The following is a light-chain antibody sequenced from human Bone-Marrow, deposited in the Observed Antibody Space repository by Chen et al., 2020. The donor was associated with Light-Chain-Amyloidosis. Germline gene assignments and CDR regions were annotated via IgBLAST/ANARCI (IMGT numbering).Light chain of an antibody. CDR3: QVWDRGSDRPV. J-gene: IGLJ3*02. V-gene: IGLV3-21*02. CDR2: DDS. CDR1: NIGSTS. Sequence: SYVLTQPSSVSVAPGQTVTNACWGNNIGSTSGAWYPQTPGQSPLLVVYDDSDRPSGIPERLSGSNSGNTATLTISRVEAGDEADYYCQVWDRGSDRPVFGGGTKLTVL.